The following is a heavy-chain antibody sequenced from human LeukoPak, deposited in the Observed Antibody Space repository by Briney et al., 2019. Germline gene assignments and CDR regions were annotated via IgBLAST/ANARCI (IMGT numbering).Heavy chain of an antibody. Sequence: GGSLRLSCAASGFTFSSYSMNWVRQAPGKGLEWVSSISSSSSYIYYADSVKGRFTISRDNAKNSLYLQMNSLRAEDTAVYYCARIRPPGDYYYYGMDVWGQGTTVTVSS. CDR2: ISSSSSYI. V-gene: IGHV3-21*01. CDR1: GFTFSSYS. J-gene: IGHJ6*02. CDR3: ARIRPPGDYYYYGMDV. D-gene: IGHD5-18*01.